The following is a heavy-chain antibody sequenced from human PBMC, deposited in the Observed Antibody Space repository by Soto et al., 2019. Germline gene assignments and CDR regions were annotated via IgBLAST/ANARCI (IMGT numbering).Heavy chain of an antibody. D-gene: IGHD2-15*01. Sequence: QVQLVQSGAEVKKPGSSVKVSCKASGGTFSSYTISWVRQAPGQGLEWMGRIMPIVGIANYAQKFEGRVTITADKSTSTAFMELRSLRSEDTASYYCAREAGLRYCSGGSCYSGFGNYFYYWGQGTLVTVSA. V-gene: IGHV1-69*08. CDR3: AREAGLRYCSGGSCYSGFGNYFYY. CDR1: GGTFSSYT. J-gene: IGHJ4*02. CDR2: IMPIVGIA.